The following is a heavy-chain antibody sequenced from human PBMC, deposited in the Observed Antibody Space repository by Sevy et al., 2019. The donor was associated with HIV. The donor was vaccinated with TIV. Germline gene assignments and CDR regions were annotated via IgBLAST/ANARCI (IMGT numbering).Heavy chain of an antibody. CDR2: ISGTAGNT. D-gene: IGHD3-10*01. CDR1: EFTLSGNA. Sequence: GGSLRLSCAVSEFTLSGNAMIWVRQAPGKGLEWVSGISGTAGNTYYADSVKGRFTIFRDNSKSTLYLQMSSLRAEDTAVYYCARPYGSGSWEAFDLWGQGTMVTVSS. J-gene: IGHJ3*01. CDR3: ARPYGSGSWEAFDL. V-gene: IGHV3-23*01.